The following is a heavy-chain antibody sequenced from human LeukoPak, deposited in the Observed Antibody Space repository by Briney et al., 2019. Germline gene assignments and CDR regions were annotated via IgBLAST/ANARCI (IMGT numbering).Heavy chain of an antibody. D-gene: IGHD3-3*01. V-gene: IGHV3-21*01. Sequence: KPGGSLRLSCAASGFTFSSYSMNWVRQVPGKGLEWVSSISSSSSYIYYADSVKGRFTISRDNAKNSLYLQMSSLRAEDTAVYYCARGPYDFWSGYYSEPDYWGQGTLVTVSS. CDR2: ISSSSSYI. CDR3: ARGPYDFWSGYYSEPDY. J-gene: IGHJ4*02. CDR1: GFTFSSYS.